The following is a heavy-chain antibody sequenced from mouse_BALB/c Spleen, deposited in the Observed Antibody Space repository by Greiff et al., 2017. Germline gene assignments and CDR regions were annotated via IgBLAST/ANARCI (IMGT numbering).Heavy chain of an antibody. V-gene: IGHV7-3*02. D-gene: IGHD1-1*01. CDR1: GFTFTDYY. CDR3: ARDKYYSSSYEGTDY. CDR2: IRTKANGYTT. J-gene: IGHJ4*01. Sequence: EVKLMDSGGGLVQPGGSLRFSCATSGFTFTDYYMSWVRQPPGKALEWLGFIRTKANGYTTEYSASVKGRFTISRDNAQSILYLQMNTLRAEDSATYDCARDKYYSSSYEGTDYWGQGTSVTVSS.